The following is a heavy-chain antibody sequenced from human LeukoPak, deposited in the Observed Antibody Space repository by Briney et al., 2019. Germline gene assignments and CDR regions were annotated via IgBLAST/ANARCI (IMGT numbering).Heavy chain of an antibody. CDR3: ARRDDGGTFVWFDP. V-gene: IGHV4-59*01. CDR2: LYYSGGT. D-gene: IGHD4-23*01. CDR1: GGSMRGY. J-gene: IGHJ5*02. Sequence: SETLSLTCTVSGGSMRGYWSWLRRPPGKGLEWIAYLYYSGGTHYNPSLKSRVTMSIDTSKNQFSLNLSSVTAADTAVYHCARRDDGGTFVWFDPWGQGTLVNVSS.